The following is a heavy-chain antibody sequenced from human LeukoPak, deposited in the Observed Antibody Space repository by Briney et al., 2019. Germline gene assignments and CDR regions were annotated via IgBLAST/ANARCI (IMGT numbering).Heavy chain of an antibody. CDR2: IRKKVSSYTS. Sequence: RLSCSASGFTFSDHYRDWVGQAQGMALEGLSHIRKKVSSYTSEYAASVKVRFIISRDAEKNSLYLQMNSLKTEDTALYYCAGSKDPYRHWDYWGQGTRVTVPS. D-gene: IGHD1-14*01. CDR1: GFTFSDHY. CDR3: AGSKDPYRHWDY. V-gene: IGHV3-72*01. J-gene: IGHJ4*02.